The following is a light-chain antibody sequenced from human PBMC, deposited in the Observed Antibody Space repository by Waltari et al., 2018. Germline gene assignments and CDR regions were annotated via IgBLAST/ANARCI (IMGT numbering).Light chain of an antibody. V-gene: IGKV3-15*01. CDR2: GAS. CDR3: QQYNNWPRT. J-gene: IGKJ1*01. CDR1: QSVSSN. Sequence: EIVMKQSPATLSVSPGERAPLSCRASQSVSSNLAWYRQKPGQAPRPLNYGASTRATGIPARFSGSGSGTDFTLTISSLQSEDFVVYYCQQYNNWPRTFGQGTKVEIK.